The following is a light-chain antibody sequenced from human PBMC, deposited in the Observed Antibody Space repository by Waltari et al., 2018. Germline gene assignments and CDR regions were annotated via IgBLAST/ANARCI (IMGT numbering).Light chain of an antibody. CDR1: QSVGSY. CDR3: QYRGHWPPDAT. V-gene: IGKV3-11*01. J-gene: IGKJ3*01. CDR2: AAS. Sequence: EIVLTQSPATLSLSPGERATLSCRASQSVGSYLAWYQQKLGQAPRLIIYAASNRATGIPSRFSGSGSGTDFTLTINSLEPEDFAVYYCQYRGHWPPDATFGPGTKVGVK.